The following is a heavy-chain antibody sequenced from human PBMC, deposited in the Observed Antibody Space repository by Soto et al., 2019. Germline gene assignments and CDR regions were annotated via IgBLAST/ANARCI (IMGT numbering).Heavy chain of an antibody. CDR1: GGTFSSYT. CDR3: ARDDSGSFPHYYYYGMDV. V-gene: IGHV1-69*04. Sequence: SVKVSCKASGGTFSSYTISWVRQAPGQGLEWMGRIIPILGIANYAQKFQGRVTITADKSTSTAYMELSSLRSEDTAVYYCARDDSGSFPHYYYYGMDVLGQ. D-gene: IGHD1-26*01. J-gene: IGHJ6*02. CDR2: IIPILGIA.